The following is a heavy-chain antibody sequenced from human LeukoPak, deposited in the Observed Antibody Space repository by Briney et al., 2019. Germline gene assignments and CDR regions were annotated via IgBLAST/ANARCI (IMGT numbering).Heavy chain of an antibody. CDR2: ISYDGSNK. V-gene: IGHV3-30-3*01. J-gene: IGHJ4*02. CDR3: ARDSDYYGSGSSEFDY. D-gene: IGHD3-10*01. Sequence: GGSLRLSCAASGFTFSSYWMHWVRQAPGKGLEWVAVISYDGSNKYYADSVKGRFTISRDNSKNTLYLQMNSLRAEDTAVYYCARDSDYYGSGSSEFDYWGQGTLVTVSS. CDR1: GFTFSSYW.